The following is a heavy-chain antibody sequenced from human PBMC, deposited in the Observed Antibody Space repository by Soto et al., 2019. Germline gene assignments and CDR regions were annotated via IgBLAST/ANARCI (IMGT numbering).Heavy chain of an antibody. J-gene: IGHJ6*02. V-gene: IGHV3-7*01. Sequence: EVQLVESGGGLVQPWGSLRLSCAASGFTFSSYWMSWVRQAPVKGLEWVGNIKQDGSEKNYVDFVEGRFTISRDNAENSLYLQMNSLRAEDTAVYYCARIASAGRGWDVWGQGTTVVVSS. D-gene: IGHD6-13*01. CDR1: GFTFSSYW. CDR2: IKQDGSEK. CDR3: ARIASAGRGWDV.